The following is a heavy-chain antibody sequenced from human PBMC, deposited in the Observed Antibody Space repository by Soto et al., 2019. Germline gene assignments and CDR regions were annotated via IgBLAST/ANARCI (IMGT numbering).Heavy chain of an antibody. Sequence: ASVKVSCKASGYTFRTYAMHWVRQAPGQRPEWMGWINAGNGNTKYSQKFQDRVSITRDTSASTAYMELSSLRSEDTAVYYCATDGAVAGNINFDFWGQGTLVTVSS. J-gene: IGHJ4*02. D-gene: IGHD6-19*01. CDR2: INAGNGNT. CDR1: GYTFRTYA. V-gene: IGHV1-3*01. CDR3: ATDGAVAGNINFDF.